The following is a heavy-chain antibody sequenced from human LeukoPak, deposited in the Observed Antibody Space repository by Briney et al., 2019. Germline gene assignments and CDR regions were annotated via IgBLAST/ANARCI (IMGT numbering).Heavy chain of an antibody. CDR3: AKKYSGYGGFYYDGMDD. J-gene: IGHJ6*02. CDR1: GFTFSSYG. Sequence: PGGSLRLSCAASGFTFSSYGMHWVRQAPGKGLEWVAIISSDGSKRHNADSVEGRITIARDNSKNTVYIQMNNLSSEDAAVYYCAKKYSGYGGFYYDGMDDWGQGTTVTVSS. CDR2: ISSDGSKR. V-gene: IGHV3-30*18. D-gene: IGHD5-12*01.